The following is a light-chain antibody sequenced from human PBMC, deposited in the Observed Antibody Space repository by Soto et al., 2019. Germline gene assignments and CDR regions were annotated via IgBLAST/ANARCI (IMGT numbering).Light chain of an antibody. CDR2: EVS. CDR1: SSDVGSYNY. Sequence: QSALTQPASVSGSPGQSITISCTATSSDVGSYNYVSWYQQHPGKAPKVMIYEVSNRASGVSDRFSGSKSGNTASLTISGLQAEDEADYYCTSFTSASSLDVFGTGTKVTVL. J-gene: IGLJ1*01. V-gene: IGLV2-14*01. CDR3: TSFTSASSLDV.